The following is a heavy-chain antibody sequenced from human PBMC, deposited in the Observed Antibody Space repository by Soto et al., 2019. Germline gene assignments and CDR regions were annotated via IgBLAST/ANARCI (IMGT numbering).Heavy chain of an antibody. J-gene: IGHJ4*02. D-gene: IGHD5-18*01. CDR1: GFTFSSYA. CDR3: GSDRRCGNGYNVGFDY. V-gene: IGHV3-30-3*01. Sequence: QVQLVESGGGVVQPGRSLRLSCAASGFTFSSYAMHWVRQAPGQGLEWVAVISFDGSNKYYADSVKDRFTISRDNSKNTLYVQMNSLRAEDTAVYYCGSDRRCGNGYNVGFDYWGQGTLVTASS. CDR2: ISFDGSNK.